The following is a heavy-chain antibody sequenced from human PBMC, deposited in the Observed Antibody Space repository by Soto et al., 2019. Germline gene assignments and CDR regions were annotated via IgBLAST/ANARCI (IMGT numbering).Heavy chain of an antibody. V-gene: IGHV5-51*01. Sequence: GESLKISCKGSGYNFAGYWIAWVRQMPGKGLELMGIIYPSDSDTRYRPSFQGQVTISADKSISSAYLQWSSLRASDTAMYYCASGGVSTRTFDYSGQGTQVTVS. CDR3: ASGGVSTRTFDY. J-gene: IGHJ4*02. CDR1: GYNFAGYW. CDR2: IYPSDSDT. D-gene: IGHD3-3*01.